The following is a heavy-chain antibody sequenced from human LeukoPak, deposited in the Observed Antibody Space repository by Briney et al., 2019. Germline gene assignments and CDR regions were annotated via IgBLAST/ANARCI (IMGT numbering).Heavy chain of an antibody. CDR2: IYYSGST. CDR3: ARLQGTTEDAFDI. CDR1: GGSISSSSYY. Sequence: SETLSLTCTVSGGSISSSSYYWGWIRQPPGKGLEWIGSIYYSGSTYYNPSLKSRVTISVDTSKNQFSLKLSSVTAADTVVYYCARLQGTTEDAFDIWGQGTMVTVSS. V-gene: IGHV4-39*01. D-gene: IGHD2/OR15-2a*01. J-gene: IGHJ3*02.